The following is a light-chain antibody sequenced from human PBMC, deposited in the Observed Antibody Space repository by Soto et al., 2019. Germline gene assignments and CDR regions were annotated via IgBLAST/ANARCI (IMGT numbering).Light chain of an antibody. V-gene: IGKV1-9*01. CDR2: AAS. CDR1: QDINSY. Sequence: DIQLTRSPSFLSASVGDRVTITCRASQDINSYLAWYQQKPGKAPKLLIYAASTLQSAVPSRFSGGGSGTEFTLTISSLQPEDFATYYCQQLNSYPRTFGQGTKVEL. CDR3: QQLNSYPRT. J-gene: IGKJ1*01.